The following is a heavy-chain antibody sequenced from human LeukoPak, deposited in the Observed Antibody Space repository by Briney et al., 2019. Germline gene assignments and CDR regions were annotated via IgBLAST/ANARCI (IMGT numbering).Heavy chain of an antibody. V-gene: IGHV1-69*05. D-gene: IGHD1-26*01. Sequence: KISCKGSGYSFTSYWIGWVRQAPGQGLEWVGRIIPIFGTANYAQKFQGRVTITTDESTSTAYMELSSLRSEDTAVYYCARDYVRVGAKGAFDIWGQGTMVTVSS. J-gene: IGHJ3*02. CDR2: IIPIFGTA. CDR3: ARDYVRVGAKGAFDI. CDR1: GYSFTSYW.